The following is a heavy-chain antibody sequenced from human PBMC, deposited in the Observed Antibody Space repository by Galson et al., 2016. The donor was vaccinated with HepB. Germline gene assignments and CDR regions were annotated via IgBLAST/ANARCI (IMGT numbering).Heavy chain of an antibody. CDR1: GLDFRRYW. Sequence: SLRLSCAISGLDFRRYWMHWVRRTPGKGLVWVSRLNADGTATGYADSVKGRFTISRDDAKNTLYLQMNTLRVEDTAVYYCTRETRWYFDLWGRGTLLTVSS. CDR3: TRETRWYFDL. J-gene: IGHJ2*01. V-gene: IGHV3-74*01. CDR2: LNADGTAT.